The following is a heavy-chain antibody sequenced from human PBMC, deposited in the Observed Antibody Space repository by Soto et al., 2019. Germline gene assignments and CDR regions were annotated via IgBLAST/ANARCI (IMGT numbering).Heavy chain of an antibody. CDR3: ARDTGSWNFDY. Sequence: PGGSLRLSCAASGLTLSNYAMNWVRQAPGKGLEWVAVISYDGGSKYYADSVKGRFTISRDNSKNTLSLQMNSLRVDDTAIYYCARDTGSWNFDYWGQGTQVTVSS. CDR2: ISYDGGSK. J-gene: IGHJ4*02. D-gene: IGHD1-26*01. CDR1: GLTLSNYA. V-gene: IGHV3-30-3*01.